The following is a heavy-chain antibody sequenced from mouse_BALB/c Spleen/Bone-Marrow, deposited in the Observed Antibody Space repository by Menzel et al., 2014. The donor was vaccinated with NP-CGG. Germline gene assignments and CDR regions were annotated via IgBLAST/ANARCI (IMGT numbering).Heavy chain of an antibody. CDR2: INSNGGTT. D-gene: IGHD2-14*01. CDR3: ARQSRYEDYYAMDY. V-gene: IGHV5-6-2*01. CDR1: GFTFSSYY. Sequence: EVKLVESGGGLVKLGGSLKLSCAASGFTFSSYYMSWVRQTPEKRLELVAAINSNGGTTYYPDTVKGRFTISRDNAKNPLYLQMSSLKSEDTALYYCARQSRYEDYYAMDYWGQATSATVSS. J-gene: IGHJ4*01.